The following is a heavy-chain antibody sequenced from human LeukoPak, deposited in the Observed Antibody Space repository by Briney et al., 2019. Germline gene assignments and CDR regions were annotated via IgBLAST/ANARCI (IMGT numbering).Heavy chain of an antibody. J-gene: IGHJ4*02. Sequence: GGSLRLSCAASGFTFDAYAMHWVRHAPGKGLEWVSGISWNSGSIGYADSVKGRFTISRDNAKNSLDLQMNSLRAEDTALYYCAKDIRSLYWFVTTDYWGQGTLVTVSS. D-gene: IGHD2-15*01. CDR3: AKDIRSLYWFVTTDY. CDR2: ISWNSGSI. CDR1: GFTFDAYA. V-gene: IGHV3-9*01.